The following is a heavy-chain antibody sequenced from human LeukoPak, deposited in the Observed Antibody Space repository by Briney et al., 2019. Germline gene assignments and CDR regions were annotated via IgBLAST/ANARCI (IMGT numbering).Heavy chain of an antibody. CDR1: GYSFTDYY. V-gene: IGHV1-69*04. CDR2: IIPILGIA. Sequence: SVKVSCKASGYSFTDYYIHWVRQAPGQGLEWMGRIIPILGIANYAQKFQGRVTMTEDTSTDTAYMELSSLRSEDTAVYYCATGGSGYYFNWFDPWGQGTLVTVSS. D-gene: IGHD3-22*01. J-gene: IGHJ5*02. CDR3: ATGGSGYYFNWFDP.